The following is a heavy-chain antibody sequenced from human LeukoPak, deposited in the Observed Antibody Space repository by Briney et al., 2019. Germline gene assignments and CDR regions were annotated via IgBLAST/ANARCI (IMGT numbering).Heavy chain of an antibody. CDR3: ARVSIAAAESVDY. CDR1: GGSISSSNW. D-gene: IGHD6-13*01. Sequence: SGTLSLTCAVSGGSISSSNWWSWVRQPPGKGLEWIGEIYHSGSTNYNPSLKSRVTISVDKSKNEFSLKLSSVTAADTAVYYCARVSIAAAESVDYWGQGTLVTVSS. CDR2: IYHSGST. V-gene: IGHV4-4*02. J-gene: IGHJ4*02.